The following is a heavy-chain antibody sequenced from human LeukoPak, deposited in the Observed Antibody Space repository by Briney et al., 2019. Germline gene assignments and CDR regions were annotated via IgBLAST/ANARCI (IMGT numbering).Heavy chain of an antibody. CDR2: ISRTGNIV. CDR1: GFSFSNYS. D-gene: IGHD2-21*02. Sequence: PGGSLRLSCVATGFSFSNYSMHWLRQAPGKGLEWVSYISRTGNIVYYADSVKGRFTISRDNAKDSLFLQMDSLRDEDTAVYYCANLTHWGQGILVSVSS. V-gene: IGHV3-48*02. CDR3: ANLTH. J-gene: IGHJ4*02.